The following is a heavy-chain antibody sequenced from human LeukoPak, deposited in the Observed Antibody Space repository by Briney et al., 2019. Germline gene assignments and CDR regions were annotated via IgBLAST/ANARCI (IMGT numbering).Heavy chain of an antibody. V-gene: IGHV3-23*01. CDR2: FGTDRNT. CDR1: GFTFSGYA. Sequence: GGSLRLSCEASGFTFSGYAVSWVRQAPGKGLEWVSGFGTDRNTHYAESVRGRFDISRDTSKTTVYLQMNSLRAEDTAVYYCARDGLVQYFDYWGQGTLVTVSS. D-gene: IGHD3-3*01. CDR3: ARDGLVQYFDY. J-gene: IGHJ4*02.